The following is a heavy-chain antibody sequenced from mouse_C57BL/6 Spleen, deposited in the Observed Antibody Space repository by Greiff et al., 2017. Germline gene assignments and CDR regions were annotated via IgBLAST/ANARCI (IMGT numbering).Heavy chain of an antibody. V-gene: IGHV1-15*01. CDR2: IDPETGGT. J-gene: IGHJ2*01. CDR1: GYTFTDYE. Sequence: VQLQQSGAELVRPGASVTLSCTASGYTFTDYEMHWVKQTPVHGLEWIGAIDPETGGTAYNQKFKGKAILTADKSSSTAYMEPRSLTSEDSAVYYCTVYYGSSYGSVDDWGQGTTLTVSS. CDR3: TVYYGSSYGSVDD. D-gene: IGHD1-1*01.